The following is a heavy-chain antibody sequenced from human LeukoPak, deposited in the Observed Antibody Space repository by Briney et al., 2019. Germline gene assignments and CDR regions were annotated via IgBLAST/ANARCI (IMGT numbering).Heavy chain of an antibody. Sequence: GGSLRLSCAASGFTFDDYAMPWVRQAPGKGLEWVSAISGSGGSTYYADSVKGRFTISRDNSKNTLYLQMNSLRAEDTAVYYCAKDGQYGDFDYWGQGTLVTVSS. V-gene: IGHV3-23*01. CDR2: ISGSGGST. CDR3: AKDGQYGDFDY. D-gene: IGHD4-17*01. CDR1: GFTFDDYA. J-gene: IGHJ4*02.